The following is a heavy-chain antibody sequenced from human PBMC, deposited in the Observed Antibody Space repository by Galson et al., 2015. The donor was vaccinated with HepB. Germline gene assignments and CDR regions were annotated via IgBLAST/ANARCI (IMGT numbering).Heavy chain of an antibody. J-gene: IGHJ3*02. Sequence: SLRLSCAASGFTVSSNYMSWVRQAPGKGLEWVSVIYSGGSTYYADSVKGRFTTSRHNSKNTLYPQMNSLRAEDTAVYYCARVSSFWSGSGSYAFDIWGQGTMVTVSS. CDR2: IYSGGST. CDR3: ARVSSFWSGSGSYAFDI. CDR1: GFTVSSNY. D-gene: IGHD3-10*01. V-gene: IGHV3-53*04.